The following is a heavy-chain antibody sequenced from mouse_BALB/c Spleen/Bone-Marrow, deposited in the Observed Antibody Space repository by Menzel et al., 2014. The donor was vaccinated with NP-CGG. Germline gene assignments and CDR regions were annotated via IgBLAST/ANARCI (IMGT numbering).Heavy chain of an antibody. D-gene: IGHD2-4*01. V-gene: IGHV2-2*02. J-gene: IGHJ2*02. CDR2: IWGGGST. CDR1: GFSLTSYG. CDR3: TTYYDFDFDY. Sequence: QVQLKDSGPGLVQPSQSLSITCTASGFSLTSYGVHWVRQSPGKSLEWLGMIWGGGSTDYNAAFISRLCISKNNSKSQFFFKMNSKHDNKAAIYYCTTYYDFDFDYWGQGTSLTVSS.